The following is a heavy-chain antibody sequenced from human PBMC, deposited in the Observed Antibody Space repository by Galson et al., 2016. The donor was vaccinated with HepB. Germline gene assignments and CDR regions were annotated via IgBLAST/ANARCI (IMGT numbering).Heavy chain of an antibody. V-gene: IGHV3-23*01. J-gene: IGHJ4*02. CDR3: ATPRGYSYGYWDDTTTDY. D-gene: IGHD5-18*01. Sequence: SLRLSCAASGFTFSSYAMSWVRQAPGKGLEWVSAISGSGGNTYYADSVKGRFTISRDNSKNTLYLQMNSLRAEDTAVYYCATPRGYSYGYWDDTTTDYWGQGTPVTVSS. CDR1: GFTFSSYA. CDR2: ISGSGGNT.